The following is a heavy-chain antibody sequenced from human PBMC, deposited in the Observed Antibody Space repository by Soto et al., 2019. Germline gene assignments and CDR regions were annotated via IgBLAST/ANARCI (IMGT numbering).Heavy chain of an antibody. D-gene: IGHD5-12*01. J-gene: IGHJ4*02. CDR2: IYYSGST. CDR1: GGSISSSSYY. V-gene: IGHV4-39*01. CDR3: AGSYDVRYFDY. Sequence: SETLSLTCTVSGGSISSSSYYWGWIRQPPGKGLEWIGSIYYSGSTYYNPSLKSRVTISVDTSKNQFSLKLSSVTAADTAVYYCAGSYDVRYFDYWGQGTLVTVSS.